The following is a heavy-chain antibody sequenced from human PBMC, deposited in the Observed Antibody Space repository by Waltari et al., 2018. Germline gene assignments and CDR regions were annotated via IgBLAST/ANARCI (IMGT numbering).Heavy chain of an antibody. CDR3: ARDRCYYYDSSGYYPFDY. J-gene: IGHJ4*02. CDR1: GYSISSGYY. V-gene: IGHV4-38-2*02. Sequence: QVQLQESGPGLVKPSETLSLPCTVSGYSISSGYYWGWLRQPPRKGLEWIGSIYHSGSTYYNPSLKSRVTISVDTSKNQFSLKLSSVTAADTAVYYCARDRCYYYDSSGYYPFDYWGQGTLVTVSS. CDR2: IYHSGST. D-gene: IGHD3-22*01.